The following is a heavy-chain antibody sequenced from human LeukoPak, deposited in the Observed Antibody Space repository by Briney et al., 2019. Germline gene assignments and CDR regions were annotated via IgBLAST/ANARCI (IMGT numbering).Heavy chain of an antibody. J-gene: IGHJ4*02. CDR1: GGSISSSNW. Sequence: NPSETLSLTCAVSGGSISSSNWWSWARPPPGKGLEWIGEIYHSGSTNYNPSLKSRVTISVDKSKNQFSLKLSSVTAADTAVYYCARAGVMVRGVIITGGLSYWGQGTLVTVSS. V-gene: IGHV4-4*02. D-gene: IGHD3-10*01. CDR3: ARAGVMVRGVIITGGLSY. CDR2: IYHSGST.